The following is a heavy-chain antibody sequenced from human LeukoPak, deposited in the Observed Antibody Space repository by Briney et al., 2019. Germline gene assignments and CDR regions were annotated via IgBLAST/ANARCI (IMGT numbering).Heavy chain of an antibody. CDR1: GFTFSSYS. CDR2: ISSSSSYI. D-gene: IGHD1-1*01. CDR3: ARNGGLTIGPYYFDY. V-gene: IGHV3-21*01. Sequence: NPGGSLRLSCAASGFTFSSYSMNWVRQAPGKGLEWVSSISSSSSYIYYADSVKGRFTISRDNAKNSLYLQMNSLRAEDTAVYYCARNGGLTIGPYYFDYWGQGTLVTVSS. J-gene: IGHJ4*02.